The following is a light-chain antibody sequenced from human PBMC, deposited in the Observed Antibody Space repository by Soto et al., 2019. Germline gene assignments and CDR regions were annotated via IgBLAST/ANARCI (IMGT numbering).Light chain of an antibody. Sequence: QSALTQPASVSGSPGQSITISCTGTSSDVGGYNYVSWYQQHPGKAPKLMIYDVSYRPSWVSNRFSGSKSGNTASLTISGLQAEDAADYYCSSYTSSSTLTFGTGTKVTVL. CDR2: DVS. J-gene: IGLJ1*01. CDR3: SSYTSSSTLT. CDR1: SSDVGGYNY. V-gene: IGLV2-14*01.